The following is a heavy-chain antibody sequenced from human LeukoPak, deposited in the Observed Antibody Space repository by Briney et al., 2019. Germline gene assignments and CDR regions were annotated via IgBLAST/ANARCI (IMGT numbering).Heavy chain of an antibody. J-gene: IGHJ5*02. Sequence: PVGSLRLSCAASGFTFSSYSMNWVRQAPGKGLEWVSSISSSSSYIYYADSVKGRFTISRDNAKNSLYLQMNSLRAEDTAVYYCARRPTVTTPLTAWGQGTLVTVPS. CDR1: GFTFSSYS. D-gene: IGHD4-17*01. CDR2: ISSSSSYI. CDR3: ARRPTVTTPLTA. V-gene: IGHV3-21*04.